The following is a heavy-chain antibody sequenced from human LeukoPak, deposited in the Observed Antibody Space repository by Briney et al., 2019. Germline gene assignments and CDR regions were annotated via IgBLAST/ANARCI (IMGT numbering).Heavy chain of an antibody. J-gene: IGHJ5*02. Sequence: ASVKVSCKASGYTFTRHYMHWVRQAPGQGLEWMGWINPNSGGTNYAQRFQDRATMTRDTSISTAYMELSRLRSDDTAMYYCARGGDYDRSGYYSGGFDPWGQGTLVTVSS. V-gene: IGHV1-2*02. CDR2: INPNSGGT. CDR3: ARGGDYDRSGYYSGGFDP. D-gene: IGHD3-22*01. CDR1: GYTFTRHY.